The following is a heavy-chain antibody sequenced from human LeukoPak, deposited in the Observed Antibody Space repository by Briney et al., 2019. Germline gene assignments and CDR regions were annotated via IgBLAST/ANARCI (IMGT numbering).Heavy chain of an antibody. V-gene: IGHV4-59*01. Sequence: SETLSLTCTVSGGSISSYYWSWIRQPPGKGLEWIGYIYYSGSTNYNPSLKSRVTISVDTSKNQFSLKLSSVTAADTAVYYCASTVRGGSGYYADYWGQGTLVTVSS. CDR3: ASTVRGGSGYYADY. CDR1: GGSISSYY. CDR2: IYYSGST. J-gene: IGHJ4*02. D-gene: IGHD3-22*01.